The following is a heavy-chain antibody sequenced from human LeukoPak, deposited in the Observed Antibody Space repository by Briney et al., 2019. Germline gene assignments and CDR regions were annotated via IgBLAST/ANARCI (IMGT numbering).Heavy chain of an antibody. D-gene: IGHD4-17*01. CDR3: ARGYGAYIRGLDY. J-gene: IGHJ4*02. Sequence: ASVKVSCKSYGYTFTNYGITWVRQAPGQGLEFVGWVGAYSGNTVYAQKHQDRVTLTTDTSTSTAYMEMRSLTSADTAMYYCARGYGAYIRGLDYWGQGTLFTVSS. V-gene: IGHV1-18*01. CDR1: GYTFTNYG. CDR2: VGAYSGNT.